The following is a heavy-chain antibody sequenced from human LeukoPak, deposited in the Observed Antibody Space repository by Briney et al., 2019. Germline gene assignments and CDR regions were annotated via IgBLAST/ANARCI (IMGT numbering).Heavy chain of an antibody. D-gene: IGHD3-3*01. J-gene: IGHJ4*02. CDR1: GFIFSSYA. CDR3: AKSHESSKYYDFWSGYYTHFDY. CDR2: ISGGGSTR. V-gene: IGHV3-23*01. Sequence: GGSLRLSCAASGFIFSSYAMNWVRQAPGKGLEWVAVISGGGSTRIYADSVKGRFTISRDNSKNTLYLQMNSLRAEDTAVYYCAKSHESSKYYDFWSGYYTHFDYWGQGTLVTISS.